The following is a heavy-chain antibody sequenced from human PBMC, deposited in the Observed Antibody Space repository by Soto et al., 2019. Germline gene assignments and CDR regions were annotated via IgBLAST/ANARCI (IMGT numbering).Heavy chain of an antibody. J-gene: IGHJ4*02. CDR2: IYSGGST. V-gene: IGHV3-53*01. CDR1: GFTVSSNY. D-gene: IGHD6-13*01. CDR3: ARAPNMGISENY. Sequence: GGSLRLSCAASGFTVSSNYMSWGRQAPGKGLEWVSVIYSGGSTYYADSVKGRFTISRDNSKNTLYLQMNSLRAEDTAVYYCARAPNMGISENYRGQGTLVTVSS.